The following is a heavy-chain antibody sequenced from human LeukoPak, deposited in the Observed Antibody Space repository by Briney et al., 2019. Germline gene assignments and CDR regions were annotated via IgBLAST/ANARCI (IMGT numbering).Heavy chain of an antibody. CDR3: ARAERPGYSSGWYHSDY. V-gene: IGHV1-2*06. CDR1: GYTLTGYY. Sequence: ASVKVSCKASGYTLTGYYMHWVRQAPGQGLEWMGRINPNSGGTNYAQKFQGRVTMTRDTSISTAYMELSRLRSDDTAVYYCARAERPGYSSGWYHSDYWGQGTLVTVSS. D-gene: IGHD6-19*01. J-gene: IGHJ4*02. CDR2: INPNSGGT.